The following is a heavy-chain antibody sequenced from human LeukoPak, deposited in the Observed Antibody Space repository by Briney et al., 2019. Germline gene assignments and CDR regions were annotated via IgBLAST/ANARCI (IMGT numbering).Heavy chain of an antibody. D-gene: IGHD6-19*01. J-gene: IGHJ4*02. CDR2: IYYSGSI. CDR1: GRSFKSHY. CDR3: ARVASGGSFFDY. Sequence: AETLSLTCAVSGRSFKSHYWSWIRQPPGKGLDLVGDIYYSGSIDYNPSLQSRVTISIDPSKSQFSLQLSSVTAADTAVYYCARVASGGSFFDYWGQGILVTVSS. V-gene: IGHV4-59*11.